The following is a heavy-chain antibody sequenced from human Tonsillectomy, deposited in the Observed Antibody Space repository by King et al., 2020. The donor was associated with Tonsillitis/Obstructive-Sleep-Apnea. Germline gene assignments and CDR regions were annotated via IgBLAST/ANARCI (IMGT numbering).Heavy chain of an antibody. CDR3: ARGGGRSSSSRYYFDY. J-gene: IGHJ4*02. D-gene: IGHD6-6*01. Sequence: VQLEESGGGVVQPGRSLRLSCAASGFTISSYPMHWVLQAPGKGLEWGSVISYDGTNKYYADSVKGRFTISRDNSKNTLILQMNSLRAEYTAVYYCARGGGRSSSSRYYFDYWGQGTLVTVSS. CDR2: ISYDGTNK. CDR1: GFTISSYP. V-gene: IGHV3-30*01.